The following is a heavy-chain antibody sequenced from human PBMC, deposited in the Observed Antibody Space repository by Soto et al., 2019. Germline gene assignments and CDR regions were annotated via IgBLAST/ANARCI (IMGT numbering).Heavy chain of an antibody. V-gene: IGHV1-24*01. CDR3: VSRSLYVILLAPFHC. J-gene: IGHJ4*02. CDR1: GYTLTELA. D-gene: IGHD3-16*01. Sequence: GASVKVSCEVSGYTLTELAMHWVRQAPGKGMEWMGGFDPEDGETIYAQKFQGRVTMTEDTSTDTAYMELSSLVSEDTAVYYCVSRSLYVILLAPFHCWGQGTPVTVSS. CDR2: FDPEDGET.